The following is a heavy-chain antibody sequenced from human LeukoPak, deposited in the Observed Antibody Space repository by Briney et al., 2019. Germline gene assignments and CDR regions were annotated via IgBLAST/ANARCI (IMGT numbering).Heavy chain of an antibody. V-gene: IGHV1-69*01. CDR3: ARGIPQYYGSGSYSLDY. CDR1: GGTFSSYA. J-gene: IGHJ4*02. D-gene: IGHD3-10*01. CDR2: IIPIFGTA. Sequence: SVKVSCKASGGTFSSYAISWVRQAPGQGLEWMGGIIPIFGTANYAQKFQGRVTITADESTSTAYMELSSLRSEDTTVYYCARGIPQYYGSGSYSLDYWGQGTLVTVSS.